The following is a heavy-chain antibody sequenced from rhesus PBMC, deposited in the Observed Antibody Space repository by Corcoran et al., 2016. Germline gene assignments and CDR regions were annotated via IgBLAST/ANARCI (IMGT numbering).Heavy chain of an antibody. CDR3: ARGGGIAAGYFEF. J-gene: IGHJ1*01. D-gene: IGHD6-19*01. Sequence: QVQLVQSGAEVKKPGASVKVSCKASGFTFGSYAISWVRQAPGQGLGWRGVIIPLVGITNYAEQSQGRVTIPADTSTSTAYMELSSLRAEDTAGYYCARGGGIAAGYFEFWGQGALVTVSS. V-gene: IGHV1-198*02. CDR1: GFTFGSYA. CDR2: IIPLVGIT.